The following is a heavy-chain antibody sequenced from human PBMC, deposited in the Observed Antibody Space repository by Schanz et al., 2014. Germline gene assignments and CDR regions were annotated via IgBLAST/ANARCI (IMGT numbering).Heavy chain of an antibody. V-gene: IGHV3-21*02. CDR3: ARDEGREGYNLAFDV. J-gene: IGHJ3*01. CDR1: GFSFTTYS. CDR2: IYIHSVST. Sequence: EVQLVESGGGLVKPGGSLRLSCVGSGFSFTTYSMNWVRQAPGKGLEWVSTIYIHSVSTNYADSVKGRFIISRDSSKNTLFLQMNSLRAEDTAVYFCARDEGREGYNLAFDVWGQGTLVTVSS. D-gene: IGHD5-12*01.